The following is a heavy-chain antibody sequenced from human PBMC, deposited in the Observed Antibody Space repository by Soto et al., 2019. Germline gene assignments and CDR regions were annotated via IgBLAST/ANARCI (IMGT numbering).Heavy chain of an antibody. Sequence: SETLSLTCTVSGGSIRSGGHYWTWIRQLPGQGLEWIGYIYYSGSTNYNPSLKSRVTISVDTSKNQFSLKLSSATAADTAVYYCARVRAAGTGLLLDYWGQGTLVTVSS. D-gene: IGHD6-13*01. J-gene: IGHJ4*02. CDR3: ARVRAAGTGLLLDY. V-gene: IGHV4-61*08. CDR1: GGSIRSGGHY. CDR2: IYYSGST.